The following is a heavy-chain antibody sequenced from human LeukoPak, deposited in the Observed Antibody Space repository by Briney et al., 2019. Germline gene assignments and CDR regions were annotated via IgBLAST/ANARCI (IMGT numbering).Heavy chain of an antibody. CDR2: IYPGDSDT. Sequence: GESLKISCKGSGYSFTTYWIGWVRQMPGKGLELMGIIYPGDSDTRYSPSFQGQVTISADKSIHTAYLQWSSLKASDTAMYYRARHKMYPDYWGQGTLVTVSS. CDR3: ARHKMYPDY. J-gene: IGHJ4*02. CDR1: GYSFTTYW. D-gene: IGHD2-2*01. V-gene: IGHV5-51*01.